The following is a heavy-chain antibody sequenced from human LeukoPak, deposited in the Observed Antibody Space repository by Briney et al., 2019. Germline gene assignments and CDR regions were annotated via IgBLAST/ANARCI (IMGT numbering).Heavy chain of an antibody. V-gene: IGHV3-30-3*01. CDR3: ARDPYYDSSGYYLLDY. Sequence: GGSLRLSCAASGFTFSIYAMHWVRQAPGKGLEWVAVISYDGSNKYYADSVKGRFTISRDNSKNTLYLQMNSLRAEDTAVYYCARDPYYDSSGYYLLDYWGQGTLVTVSS. CDR1: GFTFSIYA. CDR2: ISYDGSNK. J-gene: IGHJ4*02. D-gene: IGHD3-22*01.